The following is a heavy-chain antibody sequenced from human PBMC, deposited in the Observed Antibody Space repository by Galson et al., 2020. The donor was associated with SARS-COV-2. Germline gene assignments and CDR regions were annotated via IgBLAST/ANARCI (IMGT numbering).Heavy chain of an antibody. V-gene: IGHV4-30-4*01. CDR2: IYYSGST. D-gene: IGHD5-18*01. CDR1: GGSISSGDYY. J-gene: IGHJ4*02. CDR3: ARGRGYSADSSRGNFDY. Sequence: ETSETLSLTCTVSGGSISSGDYYWSWIRQPPGKGLEWIGYIYYSGSTYYNPSRKSRVTISVDTSKNQFSLKLRSVTAADTAVYYCARGRGYSADSSRGNFDYWGQGTLVTVSS.